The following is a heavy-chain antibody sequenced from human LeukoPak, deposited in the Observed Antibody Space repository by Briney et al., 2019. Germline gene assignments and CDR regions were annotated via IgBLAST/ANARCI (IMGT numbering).Heavy chain of an antibody. CDR1: GFTVSRNY. V-gene: IGHV3-53*01. CDR2: IYSGGST. CDR3: ARYYYYDGSSYYHHFDY. J-gene: IGHJ4*02. D-gene: IGHD3-22*01. Sequence: GGSLRLSCAASGFTVSRNYMSWVRQAPGEGLEWVSVIYSGGSTYYADSVKGRFTISRDNSKNTLYLQMNSLRAEDTAVYYCARYYYYDGSSYYHHFDYWGQGTLVTVSS.